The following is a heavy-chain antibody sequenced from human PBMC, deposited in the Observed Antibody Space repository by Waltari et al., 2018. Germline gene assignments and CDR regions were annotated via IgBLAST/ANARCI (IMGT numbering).Heavy chain of an antibody. CDR1: GFTFDDYT. J-gene: IGHJ4*02. CDR3: AKDMGPSRYDSSGYFDY. CDR2: ISWDGGST. V-gene: IGHV3-43*01. D-gene: IGHD3-22*01. Sequence: EVQLVESGGVVVQPGGSLRLSCAASGFTFDDYTMHWVRQAPGKGLGWSSLISWDGGSTYYADSVKGRFTISRDNSKNSLYLQMNSLRTEDTALYYCAKDMGPSRYDSSGYFDYWGQGTLVTVSS.